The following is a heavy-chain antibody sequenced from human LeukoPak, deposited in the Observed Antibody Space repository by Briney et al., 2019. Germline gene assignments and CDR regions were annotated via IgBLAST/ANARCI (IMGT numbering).Heavy chain of an antibody. V-gene: IGHV3-23*01. CDR2: ISGSGGST. CDR1: GFTFNDYV. CDR3: AKNSGSYIDYFDY. D-gene: IGHD1-26*01. Sequence: GGSLRLSCAASGFTFNDYVIWVRQAPGKGLEWVSAISGSGGSTYYADSVKGRFTISRDNSKNTLYLQMNSLRAEDTAVYYCAKNSGSYIDYFDYWGQGTLVTVSS. J-gene: IGHJ4*02.